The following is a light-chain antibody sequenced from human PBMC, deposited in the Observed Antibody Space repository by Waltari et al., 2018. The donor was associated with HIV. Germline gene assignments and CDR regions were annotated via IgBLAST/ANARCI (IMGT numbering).Light chain of an antibody. J-gene: IGLJ1*01. Sequence: QSALTQPASVSGSPGQSITISCTGTRSYIGGYNFVSRYQQHPGKAPKLMIYEVSNRPSGGSTRVSGSKSDNTASLTIAGLQAEDEADYYCSSYTNSNTLVFGTGTKVTVL. CDR1: RSYIGGYNF. CDR3: SSYTNSNTLV. CDR2: EVS. V-gene: IGLV2-14*01.